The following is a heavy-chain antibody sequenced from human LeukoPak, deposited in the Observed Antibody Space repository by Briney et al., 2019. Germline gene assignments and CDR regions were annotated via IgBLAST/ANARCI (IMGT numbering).Heavy chain of an antibody. CDR2: ITWNSGSI. V-gene: IGHV3-9*01. CDR1: GFTFDDYA. Sequence: GRSLRLSCAASGFTFDDYAMHWVRHAPGKGLEWVSGITWNSGSIAYADSVKGRFTISRDNAKNSLYLQMNSLRAEDTALYYCAKDINYDSSGYYRDWGQGTLGTVS. CDR3: AKDINYDSSGYYRD. D-gene: IGHD3-22*01. J-gene: IGHJ4*02.